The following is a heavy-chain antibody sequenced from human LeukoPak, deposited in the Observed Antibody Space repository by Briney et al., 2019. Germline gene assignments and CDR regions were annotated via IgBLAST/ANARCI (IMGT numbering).Heavy chain of an antibody. CDR3: AREGYDYVWGGYRPRGVDY. Sequence: GGSLRLSCAASGFTFSDYYMSWIRQAPGKGLEWVSYISSSGSTIYYADSVKGRFTISRDNAKNSLYLQMNSLRAEDTAVYYCAREGYDYVWGGYRPRGVDYWGQGTLVTVSS. D-gene: IGHD3-16*02. CDR2: ISSSGSTI. V-gene: IGHV3-11*01. J-gene: IGHJ4*02. CDR1: GFTFSDYY.